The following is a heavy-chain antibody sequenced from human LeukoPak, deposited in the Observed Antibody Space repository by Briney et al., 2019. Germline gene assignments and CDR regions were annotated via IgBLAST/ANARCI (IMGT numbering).Heavy chain of an antibody. CDR2: IYHSGST. D-gene: IGHD6-13*01. Sequence: KPSESLSLTCTVSAYSISSGYYWGWIRQPPGKGLEWIGSIYHSGSTYYNPSLKSRVTISVDTSKNQFSLKLSSVTAADTAVYYCARSHSSFNLYNWFDPWGQGTLVTVSS. V-gene: IGHV4-38-2*02. CDR3: ARSHSSFNLYNWFDP. J-gene: IGHJ5*02. CDR1: AYSISSGYY.